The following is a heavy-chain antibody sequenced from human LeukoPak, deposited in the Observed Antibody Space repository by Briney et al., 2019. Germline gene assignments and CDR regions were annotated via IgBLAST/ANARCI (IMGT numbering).Heavy chain of an antibody. Sequence: ASVKVSCKASGYTFTGYYMHWVRQAPGQGLEWMGWINPNSGGTNYAQKFQGRVTMTRDTSISTAYMELSRLRSDDPAVYYCASPVGLVAAGFDYWGQGTLVTVSS. CDR1: GYTFTGYY. V-gene: IGHV1-2*02. D-gene: IGHD6-13*01. J-gene: IGHJ4*02. CDR2: INPNSGGT. CDR3: ASPVGLVAAGFDY.